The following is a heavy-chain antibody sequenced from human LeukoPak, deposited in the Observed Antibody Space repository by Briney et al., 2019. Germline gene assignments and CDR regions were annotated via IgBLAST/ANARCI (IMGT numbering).Heavy chain of an antibody. Sequence: SETLSLTCSVPGGSVTSGTYHWGWIRQPPGKGLVWIGSVYFDGGTHYKPSLQSRVTISVDTSKNQFSLRLSSVTAADTALYYCARDHYYDGRGRFDPWGQGTLVTVSS. CDR3: ARDHYYDGRGRFDP. CDR1: GGSVTSGTYH. J-gene: IGHJ5*02. D-gene: IGHD3-16*01. CDR2: VYFDGGT. V-gene: IGHV4-39*07.